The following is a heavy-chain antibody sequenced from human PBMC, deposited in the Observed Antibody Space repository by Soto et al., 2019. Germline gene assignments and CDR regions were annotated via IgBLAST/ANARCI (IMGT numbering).Heavy chain of an antibody. D-gene: IGHD6-6*01. J-gene: IGHJ6*02. V-gene: IGHV1-69*13. Sequence: GASVKVSCKASGGTFSSYTISWVRQATGQGLEWMGRIIPIFGTANYAQKFQGRVTITADESTSAAYMELSSLRSEDTAVYYCAKTFEYSSSFRYYGMDVWGQGTTVTVSS. CDR2: IIPIFGTA. CDR1: GGTFSSYT. CDR3: AKTFEYSSSFRYYGMDV.